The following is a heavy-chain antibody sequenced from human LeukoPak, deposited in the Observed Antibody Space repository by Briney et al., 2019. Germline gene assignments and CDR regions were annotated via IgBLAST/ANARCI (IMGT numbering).Heavy chain of an antibody. J-gene: IGHJ4*02. CDR3: ATGERLVPAAMWFDY. CDR1: GYSFTDYY. D-gene: IGHD2-2*01. Sequence: GASVKVSCKASGYSFTDYYMHWVRRAPGQGLEWMGWINPKSGGRSYAQRFQGRVTMTRDTSISTAYMELSRLRSDDTAVYYCATGERLVPAAMWFDYWGQGTLVTVSS. CDR2: INPKSGGR. V-gene: IGHV1-2*02.